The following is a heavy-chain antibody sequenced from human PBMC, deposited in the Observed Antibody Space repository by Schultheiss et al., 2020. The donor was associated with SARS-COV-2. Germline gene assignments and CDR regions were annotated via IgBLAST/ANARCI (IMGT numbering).Heavy chain of an antibody. CDR3: ARDEDYGDY. V-gene: IGHV4-34*01. J-gene: IGHJ4*02. CDR2: INHSGST. Sequence: SETLSLTCAVYGGSFSGYYWSWIRQPPGKGLEWIGEINHSGSTNYNPSLKSRVTISVDTSKNQFSLKLSSVTAADTAVYYCARDEDYGDYWGQGTLVTVSS. CDR1: GGSFSGYY.